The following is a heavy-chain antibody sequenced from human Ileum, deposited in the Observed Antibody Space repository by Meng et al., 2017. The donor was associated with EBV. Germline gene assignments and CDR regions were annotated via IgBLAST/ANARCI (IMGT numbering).Heavy chain of an antibody. CDR1: GYPFSNYG. Sequence: RLGQSGAEVKKLGDSVKVACKASGYPFSNYGVSWLRQAPGQGLEWMGWISAYNGNTNYAQNLQGRVTMTTDTSTGTAYMEVRSLRSDDTAVYYCARAGNGGSYYFTYWGQGTLVTVSS. CDR2: ISAYNGNT. D-gene: IGHD1-26*01. CDR3: ARAGNGGSYYFTY. J-gene: IGHJ4*02. V-gene: IGHV1-18*01.